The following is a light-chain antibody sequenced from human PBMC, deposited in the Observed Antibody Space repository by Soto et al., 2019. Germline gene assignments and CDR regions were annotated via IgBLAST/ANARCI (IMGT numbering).Light chain of an antibody. CDR1: QGIRNE. CDR2: TSS. Sequence: IQITQSPSSLSASVVDIVTITCRASQGIRNELSWYQQKPGKAPTLLMFTSSNLQSGVPSRFSGSGSGTDFILTISSLQTEDFATYYCQQSYSTTPTFGQGTKVDNK. CDR3: QQSYSTTPT. V-gene: IGKV1-39*01. J-gene: IGKJ1*01.